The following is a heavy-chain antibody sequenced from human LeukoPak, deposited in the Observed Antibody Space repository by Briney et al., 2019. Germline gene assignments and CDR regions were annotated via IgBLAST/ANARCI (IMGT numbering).Heavy chain of an antibody. J-gene: IGHJ4*02. CDR3: ARGSPAAV. Sequence: GGSLRLSCAASGFTFSSYWMHWVRQAPGKGLVWVSRINNDGSTTNYADSVKGRFTISRDNAENTLYLQMNSLRADDTAVYYCARGSPAAVWGQGSLVTVSS. V-gene: IGHV3-74*01. CDR2: INNDGSTT. CDR1: GFTFSSYW. D-gene: IGHD6-25*01.